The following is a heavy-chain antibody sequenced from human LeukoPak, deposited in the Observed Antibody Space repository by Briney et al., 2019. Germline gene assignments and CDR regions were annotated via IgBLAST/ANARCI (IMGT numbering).Heavy chain of an antibody. Sequence: SETLSLTCTVSGGSISSYYWSWIRQPAGKGLEWIGRIHTSGSTNYNPSLKSRVTMSVDTSKKQFSLKLTSVTAADAAVYYCARAGDYGDYVGWFDPWGQGTLVTVSS. D-gene: IGHD4-17*01. CDR1: GGSISSYY. CDR2: IHTSGST. CDR3: ARAGDYGDYVGWFDP. J-gene: IGHJ5*02. V-gene: IGHV4-4*07.